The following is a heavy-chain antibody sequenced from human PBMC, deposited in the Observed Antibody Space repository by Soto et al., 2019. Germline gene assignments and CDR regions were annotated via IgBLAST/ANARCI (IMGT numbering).Heavy chain of an antibody. V-gene: IGHV3-48*03. Sequence: GGSLRLSCAASGFTFSSYEMNWVRQAPGKGLEWVSYISSSGSTIYYADSVKGRFTISRDNAKKSLYLQMNSLRAEDTAVYYCARASTMIVVAQSPFDYWGQGPMVTVYS. D-gene: IGHD3-22*01. CDR3: ARASTMIVVAQSPFDY. CDR1: GFTFSSYE. CDR2: ISSSGSTI. J-gene: IGHJ4*02.